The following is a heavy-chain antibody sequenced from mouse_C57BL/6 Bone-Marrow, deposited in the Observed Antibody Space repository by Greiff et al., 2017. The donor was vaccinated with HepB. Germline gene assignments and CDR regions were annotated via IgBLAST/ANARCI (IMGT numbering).Heavy chain of an antibody. CDR1: GYTFTSYW. D-gene: IGHD1-1*01. Sequence: QVQLQQPGAELVRPGTSVKLSCKASGYTFTSYWMHWVKQRPGQGLEWIGVIDPSDSYTNYNQKFKGKATLTVDTSSSTAYMPLSSLTSEDSAVYYCARWTTVVATGYFDVWGTGTTVTVSS. V-gene: IGHV1-59*01. CDR2: IDPSDSYT. J-gene: IGHJ1*03. CDR3: ARWTTVVATGYFDV.